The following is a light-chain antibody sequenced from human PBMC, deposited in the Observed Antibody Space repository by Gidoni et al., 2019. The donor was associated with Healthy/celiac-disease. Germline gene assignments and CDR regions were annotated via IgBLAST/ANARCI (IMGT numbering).Light chain of an antibody. V-gene: IGKV3-15*01. Sequence: IYGASTRATGIPARFSGSGSGTELTLTIISLQSEDCAVFYCQQYNKGHPGSYTFGQGTKLEIK. J-gene: IGKJ2*01. CDR2: GAS. CDR3: QQYNKGHPGSYT.